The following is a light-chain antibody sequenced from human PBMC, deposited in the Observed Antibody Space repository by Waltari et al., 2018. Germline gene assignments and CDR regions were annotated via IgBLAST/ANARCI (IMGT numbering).Light chain of an antibody. V-gene: IGKV3-20*01. Sequence: EIVLTQSPGTLSLSPGERATLSCRAIQTVGTTYLAWYQQKPVQAPTLPIHGASSSATGIPDRFSGSWSGTDFSRTISSLEPEDCAVYYCQQYDISPLTFGGGTKVEIK. CDR1: QTVGTTY. J-gene: IGKJ4*01. CDR3: QQYDISPLT. CDR2: GAS.